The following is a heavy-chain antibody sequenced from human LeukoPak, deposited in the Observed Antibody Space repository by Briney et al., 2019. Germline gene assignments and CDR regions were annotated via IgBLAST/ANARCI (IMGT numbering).Heavy chain of an antibody. Sequence: PGGSLRLSCAASGFTFSSYGMHWVRQAPGKGLEWVAVIWYGGSNKYYADSVKGRFTISRDNSKNTLYLQMNSLRAEDTAVYYCARLRAGYCSSTSCPYWYFDLWGRGTLVTVSS. CDR2: IWYGGSNK. CDR1: GFTFSSYG. CDR3: ARLRAGYCSSTSCPYWYFDL. D-gene: IGHD2-2*01. V-gene: IGHV3-33*01. J-gene: IGHJ2*01.